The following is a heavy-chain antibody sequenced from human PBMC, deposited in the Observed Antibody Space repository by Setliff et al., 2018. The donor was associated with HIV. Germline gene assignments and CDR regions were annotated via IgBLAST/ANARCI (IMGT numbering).Heavy chain of an antibody. CDR1: GDSMSSGDYY. D-gene: IGHD3-22*01. CDR3: ARGVPPDLYYDSSHGYDAFDI. J-gene: IGHJ3*02. V-gene: IGHV4-30-4*08. CDR2: VYHSGTV. Sequence: PSETLSLTCTVSGDSMSSGDYYWSWVRQPPGKGLEWIGYVYHSGTVYYNPSLKSRVTISVDTSKNQFSLKLSSVTAADTAVYYCARGVPPDLYYDSSHGYDAFDIWGQGTMVTVSS.